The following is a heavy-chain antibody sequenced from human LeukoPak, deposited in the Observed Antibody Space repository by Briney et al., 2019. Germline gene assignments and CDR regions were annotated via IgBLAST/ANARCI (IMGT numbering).Heavy chain of an antibody. Sequence: PGGSLRLSCAASGFTFSSYEMNWVRQAPGKGLEWVTVISFDESVRHYADSVRGRFTVSRDNSKNTLFLEMNGLRPEDTAVYYCARDLLHYTYTYLFDSWGQGALVAVSS. CDR1: GFTFSSYE. J-gene: IGHJ4*02. V-gene: IGHV3-30*04. CDR3: ARDLLHYTYTYLFDS. D-gene: IGHD3-16*01. CDR2: ISFDESVR.